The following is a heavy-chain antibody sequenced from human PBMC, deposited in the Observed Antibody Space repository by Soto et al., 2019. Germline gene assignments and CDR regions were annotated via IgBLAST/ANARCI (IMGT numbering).Heavy chain of an antibody. CDR2: IYYSGST. CDR1: GGSISSSSYY. CDR3: ARRRYCSGGSCYHYNWFDP. Sequence: SETLSLTCTVSGGSISSSSYYWGWIRQPPGKGLEWIGSIYYSGSTYYNPSLKSRVTISVDTSKNQFSLKLSSVTAADTAVYYCARRRYCSGGSCYHYNWFDPWGQGTLVTVSS. D-gene: IGHD2-15*01. J-gene: IGHJ5*02. V-gene: IGHV4-39*01.